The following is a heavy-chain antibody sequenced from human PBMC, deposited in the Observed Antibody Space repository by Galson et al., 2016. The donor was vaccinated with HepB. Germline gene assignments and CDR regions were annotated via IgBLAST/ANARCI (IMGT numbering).Heavy chain of an antibody. Sequence: SVKVSCKASGGTFSTSAISWVRQAPGQGLEWMGGIIPIFDAPNYAQSFQGRVTITADESTSTAYMELSSLTSADTAVYYCANDFPRDCSRNSCYGVYDPWGQGTLVTVSS. V-gene: IGHV1-69*13. CDR3: ANDFPRDCSRNSCYGVYDP. D-gene: IGHD2-2*01. J-gene: IGHJ5*02. CDR2: IIPIFDAP. CDR1: GGTFSTSA.